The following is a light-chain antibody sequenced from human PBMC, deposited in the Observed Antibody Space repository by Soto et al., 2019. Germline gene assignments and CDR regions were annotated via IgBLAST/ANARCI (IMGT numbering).Light chain of an antibody. CDR1: HSMSNSN. V-gene: IGKV3-20*01. Sequence: IVLTHSPGTLSLSPWYRSTLYCRASHSMSNSNLAWYQHKPGQAPRLLIYGASNRATGIPDRFSGSGSGTDFILTINRLEPEDFAVYYCQEFASNFGGGTKVDIK. CDR2: GAS. J-gene: IGKJ4*01. CDR3: QEFASN.